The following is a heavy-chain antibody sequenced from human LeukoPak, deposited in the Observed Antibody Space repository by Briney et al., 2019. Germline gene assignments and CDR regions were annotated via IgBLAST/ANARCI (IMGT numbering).Heavy chain of an antibody. J-gene: IGHJ4*02. D-gene: IGHD3-16*01. V-gene: IGHV4-59*08. CDR3: ARQGSGPKAWVDY. CDR1: GGSISSFY. CDR2: FYNSGST. Sequence: SETLSLTCTFSGGSISSFYWSWIRQPPGKGLEWIGYFYNSGSTNYNPSLESRVTISVDTSKNQFSLKVSSVTAADTAVYYCARQGSGPKAWVDYWGQGTMVTVSS.